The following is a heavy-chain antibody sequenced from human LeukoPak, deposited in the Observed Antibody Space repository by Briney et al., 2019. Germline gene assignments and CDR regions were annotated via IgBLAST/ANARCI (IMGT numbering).Heavy chain of an antibody. Sequence: GGSLRLSCAASGFTFSSYGMHWVRQAPGKGLEWVAVIWYDGSNKYYADSVKGRFTISRDNAKNTLYLQMNSLRAEDTAVYYCARRVVVPAAPYYFDYWGQGTLVTVSS. D-gene: IGHD2-2*01. CDR1: GFTFSSYG. V-gene: IGHV3-33*01. J-gene: IGHJ4*02. CDR3: ARRVVVPAAPYYFDY. CDR2: IWYDGSNK.